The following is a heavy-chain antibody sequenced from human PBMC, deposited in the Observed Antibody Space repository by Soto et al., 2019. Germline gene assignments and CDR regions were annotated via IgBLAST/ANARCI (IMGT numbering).Heavy chain of an antibody. D-gene: IGHD2-2*01. CDR2: ISTSGTTI. Sequence: QVQLVESGGGLVKPGGSLRLSCAASGFTFSDYYMSWIRQAPGKGQEWISYISTSGTTIYYADSVKGRFTISRDNAKNSLYLQMNSLRADDTAVYYCARDSWCSSTSCAPSDAFDIWGQGTMVTVSS. V-gene: IGHV3-11*01. J-gene: IGHJ3*02. CDR3: ARDSWCSSTSCAPSDAFDI. CDR1: GFTFSDYY.